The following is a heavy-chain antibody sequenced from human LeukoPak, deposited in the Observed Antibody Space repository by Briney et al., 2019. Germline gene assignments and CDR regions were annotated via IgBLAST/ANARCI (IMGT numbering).Heavy chain of an antibody. CDR2: ISWNSGSI. CDR1: EFTFRSYA. J-gene: IGHJ6*03. V-gene: IGHV3-9*03. Sequence: PGGSLRLSCATSEFTFRSYAMSWVRQAPGKGLEWVSGISWNSGSIGYADSVKGRFTISRDNAKNSLYLQMNSLRAEDMALYYCAKDSHHLDYYYMDVWGKGTTVTVSS. D-gene: IGHD1-14*01. CDR3: AKDSHHLDYYYMDV.